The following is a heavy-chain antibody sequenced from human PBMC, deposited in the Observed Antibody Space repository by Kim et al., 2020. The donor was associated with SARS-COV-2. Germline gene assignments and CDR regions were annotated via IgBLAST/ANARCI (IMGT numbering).Heavy chain of an antibody. J-gene: IGHJ3*01. CDR2: T. V-gene: IGHV3-74*01. CDR3: ARGFNWACDA. Sequence: TIDADTVRSRLTISRDNAKKSLYLQMNSMRGEDEAVYFCARGFNWACDAWGHGTLVTVSS.